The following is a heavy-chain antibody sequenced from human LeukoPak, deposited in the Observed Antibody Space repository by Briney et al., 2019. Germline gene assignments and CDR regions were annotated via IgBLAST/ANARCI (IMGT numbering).Heavy chain of an antibody. D-gene: IGHD3-3*01. V-gene: IGHV3-30*18. J-gene: IGHJ4*02. CDR1: GFTFSSSV. CDR3: AKVRVYYDFWSGLDY. CDR2: ISSDGNNK. Sequence: GGSLRLSCAASGFTFSSSVMHWVRQAPGKGLEWVAGISSDGNNKYYGASVKGRFTISRDNSKNTLYLQMNSLRAEDTAVYYCAKVRVYYDFWSGLDYWGQGTLVTVSS.